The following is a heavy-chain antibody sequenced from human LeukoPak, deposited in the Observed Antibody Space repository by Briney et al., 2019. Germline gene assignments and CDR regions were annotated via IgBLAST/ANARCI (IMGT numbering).Heavy chain of an antibody. V-gene: IGHV3-7*03. CDR2: IKQDGSLT. CDR1: GFIFSDFW. CDR3: VRDSYTREWHEIESDY. D-gene: IGHD6-13*01. J-gene: IGHJ4*02. Sequence: GGSLRLSCATAGFIFSDFWMTWVRQAPGKGLEWVANIKQDGSLTFYMGSAKGRFTISRDNAKSSLYLQMNSLRVGDTAIYYCVRDSYTREWHEIESDYWGQGTLVTLSS.